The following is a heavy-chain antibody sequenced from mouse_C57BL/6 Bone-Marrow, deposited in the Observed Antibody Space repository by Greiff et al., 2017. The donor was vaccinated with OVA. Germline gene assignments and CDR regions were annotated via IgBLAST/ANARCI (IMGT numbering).Heavy chain of an antibody. CDR3: ARRGYPYYFDY. V-gene: IGHV1-81*01. D-gene: IGHD2-14*01. J-gene: IGHJ2*01. Sequence: VQRVESGAELARPGASVKLSCKASGYTFTSYGISWVKQRTGQGLEWIGEIYPRSGNTYYNEKFKGKATLTADKSSSTAYMELRSLTSEDSAVYFCARRGYPYYFDYWGQGTTLTVSS. CDR2: IYPRSGNT. CDR1: GYTFTSYG.